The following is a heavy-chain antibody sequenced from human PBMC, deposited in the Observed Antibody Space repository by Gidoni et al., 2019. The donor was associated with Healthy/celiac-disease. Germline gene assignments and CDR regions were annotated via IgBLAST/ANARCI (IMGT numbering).Heavy chain of an antibody. CDR3: AREGVETDYGDSFYYYYGMDV. Sequence: LSCAASGFTFSDYYMSWIRQAPGKGLEWVSYISSSGSTIYYADSVKGRFTISRDNAKNSLYLQMNSLRAEDTAVYYCAREGVETDYGDSFYYYYGMDVWGQGTTVTVSS. V-gene: IGHV3-11*01. D-gene: IGHD4-17*01. CDR1: GFTFSDYY. J-gene: IGHJ6*02. CDR2: ISSSGSTI.